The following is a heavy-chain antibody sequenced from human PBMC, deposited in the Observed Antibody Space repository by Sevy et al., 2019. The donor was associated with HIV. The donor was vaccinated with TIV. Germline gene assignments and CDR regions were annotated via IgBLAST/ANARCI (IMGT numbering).Heavy chain of an antibody. CDR2: ISGSGGST. J-gene: IGHJ5*02. V-gene: IGHV3-23*01. Sequence: GGSLRLSCAASGFTFSSYAMSWVRQAPGKGLEWVSAISGSGGSTYYADSVKGRFTISRDNSKNTLYLQMNSLRAEDTAVYYCAKAGGLSIAIINWFDPWGQGTLVTVSS. D-gene: IGHD6-6*01. CDR1: GFTFSSYA. CDR3: AKAGGLSIAIINWFDP.